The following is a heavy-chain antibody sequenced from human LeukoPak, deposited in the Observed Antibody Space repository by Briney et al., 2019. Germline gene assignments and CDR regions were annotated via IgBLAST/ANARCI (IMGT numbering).Heavy chain of an antibody. J-gene: IGHJ3*02. V-gene: IGHV3-33*01. Sequence: GGSLRLSCAASGFTFSSYGMHWVRQAPGKGLEWVAVIWYDGSNKYYADSVKGRFTISRDNSKNTPYLQMNSLRAEDTAVYYCARGTTHDAFDIWGQGTMVTVSS. D-gene: IGHD1-7*01. CDR2: IWYDGSNK. CDR1: GFTFSSYG. CDR3: ARGTTHDAFDI.